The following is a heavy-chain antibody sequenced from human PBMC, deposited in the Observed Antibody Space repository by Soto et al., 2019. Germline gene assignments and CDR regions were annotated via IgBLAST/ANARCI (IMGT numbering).Heavy chain of an antibody. V-gene: IGHV4-30-4*01. CDR3: ARAGSAYCGGDCYSYYYYGMDV. J-gene: IGHJ6*02. D-gene: IGHD2-21*02. Sequence: PSETLSLTCTVSGGSISSGDYYWSWIRQPPGKGLEWIGCIYYSGSTYYNPSLKSRVTISVDTSKNQFSLKLSSVTAADTAVYYCARAGSAYCGGDCYSYYYYGMDVWGQGTTVTVSS. CDR2: IYYSGST. CDR1: GGSISSGDYY.